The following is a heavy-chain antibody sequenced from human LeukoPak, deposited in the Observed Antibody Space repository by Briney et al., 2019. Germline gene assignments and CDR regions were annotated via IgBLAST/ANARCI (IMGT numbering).Heavy chain of an antibody. CDR3: ASVDSSGYYRHFDY. CDR1: GFTFSSYE. V-gene: IGHV3-48*03. CDR2: ISSSGSTI. J-gene: IGHJ4*02. Sequence: PGGSLRLSCAASGFTFSSYEMNWVRQAPGKGLEWVSYISSSGSTIYYADSVKGRFTISRDNAKNSLYLQMSSLRAEDTAVYYCASVDSSGYYRHFDYWGQGTLVTVSS. D-gene: IGHD3-22*01.